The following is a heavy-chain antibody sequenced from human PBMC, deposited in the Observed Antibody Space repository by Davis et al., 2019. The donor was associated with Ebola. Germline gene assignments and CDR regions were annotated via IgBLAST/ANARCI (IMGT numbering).Heavy chain of an antibody. D-gene: IGHD4-23*01. CDR2: ISWNSGSI. CDR1: GFTFDDYA. Sequence: SLKISCAASGFTFDDYAMHWVRQAPGKGLEWVSGISWNSGSIGYADSVKGRFTISRDNAKNSLYLQMNSLRVEDAAVYYCAKEGNFWGHFDYWGQGTPVTVSS. J-gene: IGHJ4*02. V-gene: IGHV3-9*01. CDR3: AKEGNFWGHFDY.